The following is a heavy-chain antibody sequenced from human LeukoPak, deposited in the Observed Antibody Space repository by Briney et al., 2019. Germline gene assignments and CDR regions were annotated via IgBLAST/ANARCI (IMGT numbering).Heavy chain of an antibody. J-gene: IGHJ4*02. CDR3: ASSGSYRFDY. CDR1: DGSINSYY. D-gene: IGHD1-26*01. CDR2: ITASGTAM. Sequence: PSETLSLTCSVSDGSINSYYWNWVRQAPGKGLEWVSHITASGTAMFYADSVKGRFTISRDNAKNSLYLQMNSLRDEDTAVYYCASSGSYRFDYWGQGTLVTVSS. V-gene: IGHV3-48*02.